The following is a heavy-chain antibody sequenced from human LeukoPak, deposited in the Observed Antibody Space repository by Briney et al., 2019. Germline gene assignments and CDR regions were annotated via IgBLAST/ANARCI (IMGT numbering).Heavy chain of an antibody. CDR3: ARDGWLQLHAFDI. J-gene: IGHJ3*02. CDR2: IIPIFGRA. D-gene: IGHD5-24*01. V-gene: IGHV1-69*13. Sequence: SVKVSCKASGGTFSSYGISWVRQAPGQGLEWMGGIIPIFGRAKYAQKFQGRVTITADESTSTAYMEANSLRSEDTAVYYCARDGWLQLHAFDIWGQGTMVTVSS. CDR1: GGTFSSYG.